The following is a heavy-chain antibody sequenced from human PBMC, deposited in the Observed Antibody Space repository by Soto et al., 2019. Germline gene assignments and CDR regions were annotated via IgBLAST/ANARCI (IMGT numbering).Heavy chain of an antibody. V-gene: IGHV1-18*01. Sequence: QVQLVQSGAEVKKPGASVKVSCKASGYTFTSSGMSWVRQAPGQGLEWMGWISAHTGSSEYAQRVQGRVTMTTDRSTSTAYMELRRLSSDDTAVYYCARGCFYQGSDSRGYSFDAFDFWGPGTLVTVSS. J-gene: IGHJ3*01. CDR2: ISAHTGSS. D-gene: IGHD3-22*01. CDR3: ARGCFYQGSDSRGYSFDAFDF. CDR1: GYTFTSSG.